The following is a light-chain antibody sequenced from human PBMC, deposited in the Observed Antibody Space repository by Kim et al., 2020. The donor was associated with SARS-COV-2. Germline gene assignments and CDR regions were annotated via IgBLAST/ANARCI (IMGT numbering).Light chain of an antibody. CDR1: QSVNTNY. V-gene: IGKV3-20*01. CDR3: KHNSSAVWT. Sequence: SPRERAPPSCRASQSVNTNYLAWYRQKAGQAPRLLIIGASSRASGIPERFTGSGSGTDFTLTIGGLEPEDFAVNSCKHNSSAVWTFGQRTKVDIK. CDR2: GAS. J-gene: IGKJ1*01.